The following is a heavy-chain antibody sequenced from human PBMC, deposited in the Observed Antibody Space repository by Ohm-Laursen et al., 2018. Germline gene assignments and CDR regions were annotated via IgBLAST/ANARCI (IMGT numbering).Heavy chain of an antibody. CDR2: INPSSGDT. J-gene: IGHJ4*02. CDR1: GYTFTSHG. CDR3: TRDPSPTRFDF. D-gene: IGHD6-6*01. V-gene: IGHV1-18*01. Sequence: ASVKVSCKASGYTFTSHGISWVRQAPGQGLEWVGWINPSSGDTNYAQKFQDRVTMTTDTSTSTAYVELRSLRSDDTAVYYCTRDPSPTRFDFWGQGTLVTVSS.